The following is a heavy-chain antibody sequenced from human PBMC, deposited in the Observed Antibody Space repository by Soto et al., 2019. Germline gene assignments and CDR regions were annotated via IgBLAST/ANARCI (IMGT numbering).Heavy chain of an antibody. CDR1: GYTFTSYY. V-gene: IGHV1-46*01. Sequence: ASVKVSCKASGYTFTSYYIHWVRQAPGQGLEWMGIINPSGGSTSYAQKFQGRVTMTRDTSTSTVYMELSSLRSEDTAVYYCATRIAAAGTYDYWGQGTLVTSP. CDR2: INPSGGST. CDR3: ATRIAAAGTYDY. J-gene: IGHJ4*02. D-gene: IGHD6-13*01.